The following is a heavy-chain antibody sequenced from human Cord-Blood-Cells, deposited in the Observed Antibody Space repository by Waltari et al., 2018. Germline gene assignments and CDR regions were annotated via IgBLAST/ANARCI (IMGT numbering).Heavy chain of an antibody. CDR1: GSPFTGYY. CDR3: ARDFGWGSFWYFDL. Sequence: QVQLAQSGAEVKKPGASVTVSCKASGSPFTGYYMHWVRPAPGQGLEWMGWINPNSGGTNYAQKFQGRVTMTRDTSISTAYMELSRLRSDDTAVYYCARDFGWGSFWYFDLWGRGTLVTVSS. J-gene: IGHJ2*01. D-gene: IGHD3-9*01. V-gene: IGHV1-2*02. CDR2: INPNSGGT.